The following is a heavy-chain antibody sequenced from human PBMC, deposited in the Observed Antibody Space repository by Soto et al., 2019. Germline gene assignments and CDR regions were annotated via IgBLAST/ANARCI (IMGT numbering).Heavy chain of an antibody. CDR2: IKSKTDGGTT. J-gene: IGHJ6*02. CDR1: GFTFSNAW. D-gene: IGHD3-9*01. V-gene: IGHV3-15*01. Sequence: GGSLRLSCAASGFTFSNAWMSWVRQAPGKGLEWVGRIKSKTDGGTTDYAAPAKGRFTISRDDSKNTLYLQMNSLKTEDTAVYYCTTVAIFGNYYYGMDVWGQGTTVTVSS. CDR3: TTVAIFGNYYYGMDV.